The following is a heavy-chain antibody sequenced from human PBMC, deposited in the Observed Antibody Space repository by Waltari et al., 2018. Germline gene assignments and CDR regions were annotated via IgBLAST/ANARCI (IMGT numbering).Heavy chain of an antibody. Sequence: QVQLVESGGGVVQPGRSLRLSCAASGFTFSSYAMHWVRQAPGKGLGWVAVISYDGSNKYYADSVKGRFTISRDNSKNTLYLQMNSLRAEDTAVYYCARESETSYYFDYWGQGTLVTVSS. V-gene: IGHV3-30-3*01. CDR2: ISYDGSNK. J-gene: IGHJ4*02. CDR1: GFTFSSYA. CDR3: ARESETSYYFDY.